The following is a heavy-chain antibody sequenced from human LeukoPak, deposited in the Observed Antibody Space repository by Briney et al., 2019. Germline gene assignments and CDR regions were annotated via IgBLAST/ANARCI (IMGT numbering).Heavy chain of an antibody. D-gene: IGHD5-18*01. CDR3: ARDPGTWIQLGWFDP. CDR1: GFTFSDYY. V-gene: IGHV3-11*01. J-gene: IGHJ5*02. CDR2: ISSSGSNI. Sequence: GGSLRLSCAASGFTFSDYYMSWIRQAPGKGLGWVSYISSSGSNIYYADSVKGRFTISSDNAKNSLYLQMNSLRAEDTAVYYCARDPGTWIQLGWFDPWGQGTLVTVSS.